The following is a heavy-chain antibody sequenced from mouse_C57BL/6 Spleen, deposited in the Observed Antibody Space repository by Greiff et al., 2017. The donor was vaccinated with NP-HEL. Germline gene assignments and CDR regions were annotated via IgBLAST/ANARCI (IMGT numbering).Heavy chain of an antibody. CDR2: IHPNSGST. J-gene: IGHJ3*01. CDR3: AGTYYSNYFPFAY. V-gene: IGHV1-64*01. D-gene: IGHD2-5*01. Sequence: QVQLQQPGAELVKPGASVKLSCKASGYTFTSYWMHWVKQRPGQGLEWIGMIHPNSGSTNYNEKLKSKATLTVDKSSSTAYMQLSSLTSEDSAVYYCAGTYYSNYFPFAYWGQGTLVTVSA. CDR1: GYTFTSYW.